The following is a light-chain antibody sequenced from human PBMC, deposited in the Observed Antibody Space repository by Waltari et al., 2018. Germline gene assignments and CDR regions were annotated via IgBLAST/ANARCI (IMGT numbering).Light chain of an antibody. CDR1: SSAIGSYNF. CDR3: FSHTKSGASV. CDR2: DVF. Sequence: QSALTQSASVSGSPGRSTTISSTETSSAIGSYNFFPCFQQHPGKAPRLMIYDVFNRPSGVSYRFSGSKSGNSASLTISGLQAEDEADYYCFSHTKSGASVFGGGTKLTVL. V-gene: IGLV2-14*03. J-gene: IGLJ3*02.